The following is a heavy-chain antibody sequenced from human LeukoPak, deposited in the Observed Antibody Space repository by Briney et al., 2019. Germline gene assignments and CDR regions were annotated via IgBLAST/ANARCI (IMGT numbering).Heavy chain of an antibody. V-gene: IGHV1-18*04. CDR2: ISAYNGNT. D-gene: IGHD5-18*01. Sequence: GASVKVSCKASGYTFTGYYMHWVRQAPGQGLEWMGWISAYNGNTNYAQKLQGRVTMTTDTSTSTAYMELRSLRAEDTAVYYCAREHRSPQWLPFQHYYYYYYMDVWGKGTTVTVSS. CDR1: GYTFTGYY. J-gene: IGHJ6*03. CDR3: AREHRSPQWLPFQHYYYYYYMDV.